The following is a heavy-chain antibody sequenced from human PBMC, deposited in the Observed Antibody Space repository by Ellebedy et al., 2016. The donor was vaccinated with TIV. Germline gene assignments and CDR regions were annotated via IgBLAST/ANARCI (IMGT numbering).Heavy chain of an antibody. J-gene: IGHJ6*02. D-gene: IGHD3-9*01. Sequence: MPSETLSLTCTAPGGPISTYYWSWIRQPPGQGLEWIGYIYYSGYTEYNPSLKSRVTISLDTSKDQFSLRLSSVTAADTAVYYCARGPLRYFDWVYYYHGMDVWGQGTTVTVSS. V-gene: IGHV4-59*08. CDR1: GGPISTYY. CDR3: ARGPLRYFDWVYYYHGMDV. CDR2: IYYSGYT.